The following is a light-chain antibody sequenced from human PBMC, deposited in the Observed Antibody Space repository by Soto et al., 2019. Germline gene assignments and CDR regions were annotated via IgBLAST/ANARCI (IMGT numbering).Light chain of an antibody. V-gene: IGKV1-39*01. CDR2: ASN. CDR1: QTITGS. J-gene: IGKJ5*01. CDR3: QQTYSIPIT. Sequence: DIQMTQSPSSLSASVGDRVTITCRASQTITGSLNWYQQRPGKAPNLLIYASNSLQSGVPPRFSGSRSGTDFTLTISSLQPEDFATYYCQQTYSIPITFGQGTRLDIK.